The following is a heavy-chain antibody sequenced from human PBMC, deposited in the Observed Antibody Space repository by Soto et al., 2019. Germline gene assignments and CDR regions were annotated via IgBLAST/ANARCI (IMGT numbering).Heavy chain of an antibody. CDR1: GFAFGTYV. V-gene: IGHV3-33*01. D-gene: IGHD3-16*01. Sequence: QVQLAESGGGVVQAGQSLRVSCEASGFAFGTYVMHWVRQAPGKGLEWVALIWDDGTRREYLESVRGRFTISRDNSKNTMYLQMYNLRVEDTALYYCVRDRDPMNREVIMTVGHLRLWGRGTLVSVSS. CDR2: IWDDGTRR. CDR3: VRDRDPMNREVIMTVGHLRL. J-gene: IGHJ2*01.